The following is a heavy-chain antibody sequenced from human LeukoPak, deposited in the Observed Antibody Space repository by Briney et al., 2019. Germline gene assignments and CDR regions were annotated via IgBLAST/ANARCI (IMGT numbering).Heavy chain of an antibody. CDR2: INHSGST. Sequence: SETLSLTCAVYGGSFSGYYWSWIRQPPGKGLEWIGGINHSGSTNYNPSLKSRVTISVDTSKNQFSLKLSSVTAADTAVYYCARARQVEMATDNYPHFDYWDQGTLVTVSS. CDR3: ARARQVEMATDNYPHFDY. J-gene: IGHJ4*02. V-gene: IGHV4-34*01. CDR1: GGSFSGYY. D-gene: IGHD5-24*01.